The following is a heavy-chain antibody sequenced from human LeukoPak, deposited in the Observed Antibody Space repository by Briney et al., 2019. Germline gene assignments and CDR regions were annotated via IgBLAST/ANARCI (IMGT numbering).Heavy chain of an antibody. V-gene: IGHV4-34*01. Sequence: SETLSLTCDVYGGSFSGHYWSWIRQPPGKGLEWIGEINHSGNTNYNPSLKSRVTISVDTSKNQLSLKLISVTAADTAVYYCARVEGIYDILTGYYYWGQGTLVTVSS. D-gene: IGHD3-9*01. CDR2: INHSGNT. J-gene: IGHJ4*02. CDR1: GGSFSGHY. CDR3: ARVEGIYDILTGYYY.